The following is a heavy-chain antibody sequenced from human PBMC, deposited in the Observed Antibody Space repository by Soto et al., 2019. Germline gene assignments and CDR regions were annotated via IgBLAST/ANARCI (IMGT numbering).Heavy chain of an antibody. CDR3: VKDGPIVLMVYAIDYYYYMDV. V-gene: IGHV3-23*01. D-gene: IGHD2-8*01. CDR1: GFTFSSYA. J-gene: IGHJ6*03. CDR2: ISGSGGST. Sequence: GGSLRLSCAASGFTFSSYAMSWVRQAPGKGLEWVSAISGSGGSTYYADSVKGRFTISRDNSKNTLYLQMNSLRAEDTAVYYCVKDGPIVLMVYAIDYYYYMDVWGKGTTVTAP.